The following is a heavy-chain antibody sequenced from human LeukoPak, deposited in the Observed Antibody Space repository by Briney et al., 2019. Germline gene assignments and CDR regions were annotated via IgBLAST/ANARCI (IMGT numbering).Heavy chain of an antibody. CDR3: ARGVVRYFDY. V-gene: IGHV3-21*01. D-gene: IGHD3-3*01. CDR2: ISSSSSYI. CDR1: GFTFSGYS. Sequence: PGGSLRLSCAASGFTFSGYSMNWVRQAPGKGLGWVSSISSSSSYIYYADSVKGRFTISRDNAKNSLYLQMNSLRAEDTAVYYCARGVVRYFDYWGQGALVTVSS. J-gene: IGHJ4*02.